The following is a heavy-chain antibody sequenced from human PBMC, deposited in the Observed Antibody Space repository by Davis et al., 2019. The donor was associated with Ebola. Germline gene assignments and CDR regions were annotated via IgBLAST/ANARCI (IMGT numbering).Heavy chain of an antibody. CDR3: ARAPLGWLLKLGLDY. Sequence: GESLKISCAASGFTFSSYWMHWVRQAPGKGLVWVSRINSDGSSTTYADSVKGRFTISRDNAKNSLYLQMNSLRAEDTAVYYCARAPLGWLLKLGLDYWGQGTLVTVSS. CDR2: INSDGSST. J-gene: IGHJ4*02. CDR1: GFTFSSYW. D-gene: IGHD5-12*01. V-gene: IGHV3-74*01.